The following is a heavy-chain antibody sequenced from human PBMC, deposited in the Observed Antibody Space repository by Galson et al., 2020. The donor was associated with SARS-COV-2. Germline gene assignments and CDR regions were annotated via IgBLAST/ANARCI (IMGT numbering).Heavy chain of an antibody. D-gene: IGHD1-26*01. J-gene: IGHJ5*02. CDR1: GGSISSYY. CDR2: IYYSGST. CDR3: ARGLVGATKAWWFDP. V-gene: IGHV4-59*01. Sequence: ETSETLSLTCTVSGGSISSYYWSLIRQPPGKGLEWIGYIYYSGSTNYNPSLKSRVTISVDTSKNQFSLKLSFVTAAGTAVYYCARGLVGATKAWWFDPWGQGTLVTVSS.